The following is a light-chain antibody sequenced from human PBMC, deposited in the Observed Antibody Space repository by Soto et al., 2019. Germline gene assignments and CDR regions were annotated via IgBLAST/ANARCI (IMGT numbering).Light chain of an antibody. Sequence: IVLTQSQGTLSLSPGERATLSCMASLSVSSSYLAWYQQKPGQAPRLLSYGASSMSTGIPDRFSGSGSGTDFTLTLSRLEPEDFAVYYCQQYGSSPPFTFGPGTKVDI. J-gene: IGKJ3*01. CDR3: QQYGSSPPFT. CDR2: GAS. V-gene: IGKV3-20*01. CDR1: LSVSSSY.